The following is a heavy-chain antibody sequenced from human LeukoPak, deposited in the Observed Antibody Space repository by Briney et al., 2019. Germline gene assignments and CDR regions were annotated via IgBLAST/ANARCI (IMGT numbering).Heavy chain of an antibody. D-gene: IGHD3-10*01. Sequence: GRSLRLSCAASGFTFSSYGMHWVRQAPGKGLEWVAVISYDESNKYYTDSVKGRFTISRDNSKDTLYLQMNSLRVEDTAVYYCATVLLWFGELFGQNPEPLRFDYWGQGTLVTVSS. V-gene: IGHV3-30*03. J-gene: IGHJ4*02. CDR2: ISYDESNK. CDR1: GFTFSSYG. CDR3: ATVLLWFGELFGQNPEPLRFDY.